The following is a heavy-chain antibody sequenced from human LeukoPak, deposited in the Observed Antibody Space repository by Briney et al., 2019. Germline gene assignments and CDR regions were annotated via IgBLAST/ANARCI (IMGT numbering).Heavy chain of an antibody. V-gene: IGHV3-74*01. CDR3: ARAWDY. J-gene: IGHJ4*02. CDR2: IGDDGSST. Sequence: GGSLRLSCAASGFTLSNYWMDWVRQAPGKGLVWVSRIGDDGSSTNYADSVKGRFTVSRDNAKNTLYLQMNSLRAEDTAVYYCARAWDYWGQGTLVTVSP. CDR1: GFTLSNYW.